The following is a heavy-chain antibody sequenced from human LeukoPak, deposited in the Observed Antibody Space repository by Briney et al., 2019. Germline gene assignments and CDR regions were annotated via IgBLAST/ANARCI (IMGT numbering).Heavy chain of an antibody. J-gene: IGHJ4*02. CDR1: GNYW. CDR3: AREGRWIQLWFDY. Sequence: GGSLRLSCAASGNYWMHWVRQAPGKGLEWVAAISYDGSNKYYADSVKGRFTISRDNSKNTLYLQMNSLRAEDTAVYYCAREGRWIQLWFDYWGQGTLVTVSS. D-gene: IGHD5-18*01. V-gene: IGHV3-30*03. CDR2: ISYDGSNK.